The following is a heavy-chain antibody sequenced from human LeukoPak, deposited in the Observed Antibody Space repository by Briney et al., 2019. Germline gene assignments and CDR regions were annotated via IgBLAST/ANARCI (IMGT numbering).Heavy chain of an antibody. CDR1: GGSISSGDYY. V-gene: IGHV4-30-4*01. J-gene: IGHJ3*02. CDR3: ARPTAAHDYGDYGAFDI. CDR2: IYYSGST. Sequence: SETLSLTCTVSGGSISSGDYYWSWIRQPPGKGLEWIGYIYYSGSTYYNPALKSRVTISVDTSKNQFSLKLSSVTAADTAVYYCARPTAAHDYGDYGAFDIWGQGTMVTVSS. D-gene: IGHD4-17*01.